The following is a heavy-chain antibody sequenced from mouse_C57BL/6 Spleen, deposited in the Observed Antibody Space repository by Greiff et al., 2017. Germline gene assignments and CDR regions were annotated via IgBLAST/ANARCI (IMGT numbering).Heavy chain of an antibody. V-gene: IGHV1-52*01. Sequence: QVQLQQSGAELVRPGSSVKLSCKASGYTFTSYWMHWVKQRPIQGLEWIGNIDPSDSETHYNQKFKDKATLTVDKSSSTAYMQLSSLTSEDSAVYYCARRITTVVAKDYWYFDVWGTGTTVTVSS. J-gene: IGHJ1*03. CDR2: IDPSDSET. CDR3: ARRITTVVAKDYWYFDV. CDR1: GYTFTSYW. D-gene: IGHD1-1*01.